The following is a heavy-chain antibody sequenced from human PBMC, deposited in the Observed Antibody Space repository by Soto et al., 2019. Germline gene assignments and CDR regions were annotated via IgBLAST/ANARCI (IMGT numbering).Heavy chain of an antibody. CDR3: ARDIGFDYVN. CDR1: GFNVMSYW. J-gene: IGHJ4*02. D-gene: IGHD3-16*01. CDR2: IKEDGSEI. V-gene: IGHV3-7*01. Sequence: PGGSLRLSCAVSGFNVMSYWMSWVRQAPGKGLEWVASIKEDGSEIYYLHSVRGRFSISRDSAVNALNLTMNYLSAEDTGVYFCARDIGFDYVNWGQGTLVTVSS.